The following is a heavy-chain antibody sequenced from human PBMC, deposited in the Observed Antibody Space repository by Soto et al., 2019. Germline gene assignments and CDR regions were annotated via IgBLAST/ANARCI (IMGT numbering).Heavy chain of an antibody. CDR1: GFTFSNYG. J-gene: IGHJ4*02. CDR2: ISYDGRNK. Sequence: GGSLRLSCAASGFTFSNYGMHWVRQAPGKGLEWVALISYDGRNKYYADSVKGRFTSSRDNFKNTLYLQLNSLRTEDTAVYYCAKDLARYDFWSGNYFDYWGQGTPVTVSS. V-gene: IGHV3-30*18. CDR3: AKDLARYDFWSGNYFDY. D-gene: IGHD3-3*01.